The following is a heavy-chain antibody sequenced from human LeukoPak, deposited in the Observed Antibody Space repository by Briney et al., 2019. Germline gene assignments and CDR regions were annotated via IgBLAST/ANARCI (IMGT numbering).Heavy chain of an antibody. V-gene: IGHV3-23*01. CDR1: GFTLSTNA. CDR3: VKDDNSGWFPPLDF. Sequence: GGSLRLSCLTSGFTLSTNAMSWVRQAPGKGLEWISGISGSGAGTYYADSVKGRFTISRDNSKNTLYLQMNSLRAEETAVYYCVKDDNSGWFPPLDFWGQGTLVTVSS. CDR2: ISGSGAGT. D-gene: IGHD6-19*01. J-gene: IGHJ4*02.